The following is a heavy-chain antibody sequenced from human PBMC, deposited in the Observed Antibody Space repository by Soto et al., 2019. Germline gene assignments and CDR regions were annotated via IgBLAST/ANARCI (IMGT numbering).Heavy chain of an antibody. V-gene: IGHV3-7*01. D-gene: IGHD2-15*01. CDR2: IKQDRSEK. CDR1: GFTFSSYW. J-gene: IGHJ4*02. CDR3: AIPRNSGGSWSAFFC. Sequence: EVQLVESGGGLVQPGGSLRLSCAASGFTFSSYWMSWVRQAPGKGLEWVANIKQDRSEKYYVDSVKGRFTISRDNAKNPLYLQMSSLRAEDTAVYYCAIPRNSGGSWSAFFCWGQGTLVTVSS.